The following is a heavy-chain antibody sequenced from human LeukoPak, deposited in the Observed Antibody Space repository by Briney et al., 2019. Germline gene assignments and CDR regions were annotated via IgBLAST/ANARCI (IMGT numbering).Heavy chain of an antibody. CDR3: VKGRTDLDY. Sequence: GSLRLSCAASGFTFSNYWMHWVRQAPGKGLEWVAVILYDGSNKYYADSVKGRFAISRDNSKNTLYLQMNSLRPEDTAIYYCVKGRTDLDYWGQGTLVTVSS. J-gene: IGHJ4*02. V-gene: IGHV3-30*18. CDR2: ILYDGSNK. CDR1: GFTFSNYW.